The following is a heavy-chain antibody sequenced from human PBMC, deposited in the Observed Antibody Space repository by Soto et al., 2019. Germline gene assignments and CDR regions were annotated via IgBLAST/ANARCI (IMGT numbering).Heavy chain of an antibody. J-gene: IGHJ4*02. CDR3: ASSIAVALLGIDY. CDR1: GGSISSSSYY. Sequence: SETLSLTCTVSGGSISSSSYYWGWIRQPPGKGLEWIGSIYYSGSTYYNPSLKSRVTISVDTSKNQFSLKLSSVTAADTAVYYCASSIAVALLGIDYWGQGTLVTVSS. CDR2: IYYSGST. D-gene: IGHD6-19*01. V-gene: IGHV4-39*01.